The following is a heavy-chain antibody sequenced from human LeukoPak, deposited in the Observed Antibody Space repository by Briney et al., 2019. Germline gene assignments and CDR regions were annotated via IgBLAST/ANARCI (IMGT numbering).Heavy chain of an antibody. Sequence: PGGSLRLSCAASGFPFSSSGMHWVRQAPGKGLKWVTFIHADGNSKYYADSVEGRFTVSRDSPKNTLSLQMNSLRVEDTAVYYCARSLSAREYSQHWGQGTLVTVSS. CDR3: ARSLSAREYSQH. D-gene: IGHD6-6*01. CDR1: GFPFSSSG. V-gene: IGHV3-30*02. CDR2: IHADGNSK. J-gene: IGHJ1*01.